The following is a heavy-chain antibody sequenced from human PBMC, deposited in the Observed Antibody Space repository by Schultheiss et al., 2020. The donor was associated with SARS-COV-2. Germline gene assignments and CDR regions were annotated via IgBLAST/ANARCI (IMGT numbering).Heavy chain of an antibody. Sequence: GESLKISCIGSGFNFGDYAMSWFRQGPGKGLEWVGFIRSKAYGGTTEYAASVKGRFTISRDDSKSIAYLQMNSLKTEDTAVYYCTRDEGYYYGMDVWGQGTTVTVSS. J-gene: IGHJ6*02. CDR1: GFNFGDYA. CDR2: IRSKAYGGTT. V-gene: IGHV3-49*03. CDR3: TRDEGYYYGMDV.